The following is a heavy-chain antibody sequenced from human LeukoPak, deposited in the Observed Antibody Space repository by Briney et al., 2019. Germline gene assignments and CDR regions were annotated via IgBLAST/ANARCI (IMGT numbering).Heavy chain of an antibody. V-gene: IGHV4-61*02. D-gene: IGHD6-19*01. CDR2: IYTSGST. CDR1: GGSISSSSYY. CDR3: ARAQIAVAGIGGYYMDV. Sequence: SETLSLTCTVSGGSISSSSYYWSWIRQPAGKGLEWIGRIYTSGSTNYNPSLKSRVTMSVDTSKNQFSLKLSSVTAADTAVYYCARAQIAVAGIGGYYMDVWGKGTTVTISS. J-gene: IGHJ6*03.